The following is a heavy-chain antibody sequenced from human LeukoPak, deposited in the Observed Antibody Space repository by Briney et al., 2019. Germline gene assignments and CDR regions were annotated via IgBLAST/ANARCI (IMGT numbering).Heavy chain of an antibody. CDR3: ARERDGRFFDY. Sequence: GGSLRLSCAVSGLTLRSYWMSWVRQAPGKGLEWVANINQEGSEKYFVDSVKGRFTISRDNAKNSLHLQMNTLRAEETAVYYCARERDGRFFDYWGQGTLVTVSS. D-gene: IGHD5-24*01. CDR2: INQEGSEK. CDR1: GLTLRSYW. V-gene: IGHV3-7*01. J-gene: IGHJ4*02.